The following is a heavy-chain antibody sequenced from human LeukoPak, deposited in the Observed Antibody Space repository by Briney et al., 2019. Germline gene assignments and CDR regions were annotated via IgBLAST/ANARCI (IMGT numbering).Heavy chain of an antibody. J-gene: IGHJ4*02. CDR1: GFTFSSYS. Sequence: PGGSLRLSCAASGFTFSSYSMNWVRQAPGKGLEWVSYISSSSSTIYYADSVKGRFTISRDNAKNSLYLQMNSLRAEDTAVYYCARDEEAWSTIFGVVMYYFDYWGQGTLVTVSS. CDR2: ISSSSSTI. D-gene: IGHD3-3*01. V-gene: IGHV3-48*01. CDR3: ARDEEAWSTIFGVVMYYFDY.